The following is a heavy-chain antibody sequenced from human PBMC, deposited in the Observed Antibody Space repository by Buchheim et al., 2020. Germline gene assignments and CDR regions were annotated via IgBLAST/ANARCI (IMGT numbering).Heavy chain of an antibody. J-gene: IGHJ4*02. D-gene: IGHD6-19*01. Sequence: QVQLVQSGAEVKKPGASVKVSCKASGYTFTSYDINWVRQATGQGLEWMGWMNPNSGNTGYAQKFQGRVTMTRNTSISTAYMELGSLKSGDPAFFYCAGASSGWSPFDYWGQGPL. CDR2: MNPNSGNT. CDR3: AGASSGWSPFDY. CDR1: GYTFTSYD. V-gene: IGHV1-8*01.